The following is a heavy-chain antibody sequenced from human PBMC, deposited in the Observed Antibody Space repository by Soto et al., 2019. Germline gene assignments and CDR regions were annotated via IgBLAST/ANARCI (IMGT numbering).Heavy chain of an antibody. Sequence: ASVKVSCKASGYTFTSYGISWVRQAPGQGLAWMGWISAYNGNTNYAQKLQGRVTMTTDTSTSTAYMELRSLRSDDTAVYYCARVTVVVPAATPDWFDPWGQGTLVTVSS. V-gene: IGHV1-18*01. J-gene: IGHJ5*02. CDR3: ARVTVVVPAATPDWFDP. CDR1: GYTFTSYG. CDR2: ISAYNGNT. D-gene: IGHD2-2*01.